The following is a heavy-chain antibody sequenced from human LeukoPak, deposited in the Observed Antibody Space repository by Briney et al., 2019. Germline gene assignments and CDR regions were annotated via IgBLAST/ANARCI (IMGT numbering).Heavy chain of an antibody. CDR1: GFTFTSYS. D-gene: IGHD6-13*01. CDR2: ISSSSTYI. V-gene: IGHV3-21*01. J-gene: IGHJ4*02. CDR3: AREPPYSNSWTDFDS. Sequence: GGSLRLSCAASGFTFTSYSMNWVRQAPGKGLEWVSSISSSSTYIYYVDSVKGRFTISRDNAKNSLYLQMNSLRAEDTAVYYCAREPPYSNSWTDFDSWGQGTLVTVSS.